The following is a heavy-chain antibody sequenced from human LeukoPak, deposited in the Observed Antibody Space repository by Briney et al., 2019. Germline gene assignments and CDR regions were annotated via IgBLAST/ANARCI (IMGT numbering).Heavy chain of an antibody. J-gene: IGHJ3*02. Sequence: PSETLSLTCAVYGGSFSGYYWSWIRQPPGKGLEWIGEINHSGSTNYNPSLKSRVTISVDTSKNQFSLKLSSVTAADTAVYYCARGWYYYDSSGYPPVRVHAFDTWGQGTMVTVSS. CDR2: INHSGST. CDR1: GGSFSGYY. CDR3: ARGWYYYDSSGYPPVRVHAFDT. V-gene: IGHV4-34*01. D-gene: IGHD3-22*01.